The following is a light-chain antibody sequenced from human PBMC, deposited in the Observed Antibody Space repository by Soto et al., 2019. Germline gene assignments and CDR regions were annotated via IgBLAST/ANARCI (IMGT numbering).Light chain of an antibody. CDR3: KQRTSWHGT. V-gene: IGKV3-11*01. CDR1: QSVSTF. CDR2: DDY. Sequence: IVSTQSPATLSLPPRPSATLSCRASQSVSTFLAWYQHKPGQDNRIIIYDDYNRATGIKDRFSGSGSGTDFTLTIRSIEPEDFAVYYCKQRTSWHGTFGQGKKVDLK. J-gene: IGKJ2*01.